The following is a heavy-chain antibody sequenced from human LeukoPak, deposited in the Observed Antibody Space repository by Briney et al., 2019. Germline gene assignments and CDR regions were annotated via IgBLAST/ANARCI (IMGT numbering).Heavy chain of an antibody. Sequence: GGSLRLSCAASGFSFSDYYMSWMRQAPGKGLEWVSYISSSSSYTNYADSVKGRFTISRDNAKNSPYLQMDSLRDDDTAVYYCARAYGSGSHGYWGQGTLVTVSS. CDR3: ARAYGSGSHGY. D-gene: IGHD3-10*01. J-gene: IGHJ4*02. CDR2: ISSSSSYT. V-gene: IGHV3-11*05. CDR1: GFSFSDYY.